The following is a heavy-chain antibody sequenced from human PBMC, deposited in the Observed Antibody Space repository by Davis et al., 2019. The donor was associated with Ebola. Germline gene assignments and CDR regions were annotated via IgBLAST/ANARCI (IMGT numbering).Heavy chain of an antibody. Sequence: ASVKVSCKASGYSFTSYGNSWVRQAPGQRLEWMGWISAYNGNTNYAQKLQGRVTMTTDTSTSTAYMELRSLRSDDTAVYYCARDSIDSSIAARRGWGAFDIWGQGTMVTVSS. CDR1: GYSFTSYG. D-gene: IGHD6-6*01. V-gene: IGHV1-18*04. CDR3: ARDSIDSSIAARRGWGAFDI. CDR2: ISAYNGNT. J-gene: IGHJ3*02.